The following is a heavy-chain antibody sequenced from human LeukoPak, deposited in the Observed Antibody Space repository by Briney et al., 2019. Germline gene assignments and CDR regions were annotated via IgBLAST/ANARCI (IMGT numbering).Heavy chain of an antibody. D-gene: IGHD6-6*01. CDR2: IYYSGST. CDR1: GGSISSGGYY. CDR3: ARGRSPAARAFNY. J-gene: IGHJ4*02. V-gene: IGHV4-31*03. Sequence: SETLSLTCTVSGGSISSGGYYWSWIRQHPGKGLEWIGYIYYSGSTYYNPSLKSRVTISVDTSKNQFSLKLSSVTAADTAVYYCARGRSPAARAFNYWGQGTLVTVSS.